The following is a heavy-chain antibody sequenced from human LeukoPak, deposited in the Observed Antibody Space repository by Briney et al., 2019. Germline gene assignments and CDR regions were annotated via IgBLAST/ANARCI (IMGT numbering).Heavy chain of an antibody. CDR3: AKDRSGAGAFDI. Sequence: GGSLRLSCAASGXTFSSYAMSWVRQAPGKGLEWVSGISGTGRTTYYADSVKGRFTISRDNSKNTVYLQMNSLRVEDTAVYYCAKDRSGAGAFDIWGQGTVVTVSS. CDR1: GXTFSSYA. CDR2: ISGTGRTT. J-gene: IGHJ3*02. D-gene: IGHD3-10*01. V-gene: IGHV3-23*01.